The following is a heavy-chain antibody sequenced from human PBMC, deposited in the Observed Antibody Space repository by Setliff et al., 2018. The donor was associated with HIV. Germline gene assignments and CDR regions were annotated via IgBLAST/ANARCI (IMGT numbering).Heavy chain of an antibody. D-gene: IGHD7-27*01. V-gene: IGHV4-39*01. J-gene: IGHJ4*02. Sequence: PSETLSLTCSVSGGSTSSSSYYWAWVRQPPGKGPERIGSVYYSGSTHYYPSLKSRVTISVDTSKNQFSLKLSSVTAADTAVYYCARQGRPGDFDSWGQGTLVTVSS. CDR3: ARQGRPGDFDS. CDR1: GGSTSSSSYY. CDR2: VYYSGST.